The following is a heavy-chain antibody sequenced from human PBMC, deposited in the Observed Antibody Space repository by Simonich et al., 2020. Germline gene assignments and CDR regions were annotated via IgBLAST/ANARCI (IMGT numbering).Heavy chain of an antibody. V-gene: IGHV1-2*02. CDR2: INTNSGGN. Sequence: QVQLVQSGAEVKTPGASVKVSFKASGYTFTGYYMHWVQQAPGHRLGWLGWINTNSGGNNLAQKLQGRGTRTRDTSSSTAYMELGRLRSDDTAVYDCARDPVVPAAIRNAFDIWGQGTMVTVSS. CDR3: ARDPVVPAAIRNAFDI. D-gene: IGHD2-2*01. CDR1: GYTFTGYY. J-gene: IGHJ3*02.